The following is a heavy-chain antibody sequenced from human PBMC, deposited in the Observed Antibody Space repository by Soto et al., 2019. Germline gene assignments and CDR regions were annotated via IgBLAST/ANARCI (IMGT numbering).Heavy chain of an antibody. V-gene: IGHV3-30*03. CDR2: ISYDGSKK. J-gene: IGHJ4*02. CDR3: VRAPGSATVTPYYVDY. CDR1: GFTFRNYA. D-gene: IGHD4-17*01. Sequence: GGSLRLSCAASGFTFRNYAMHWVRQAPGKGLEWVVVISYDGSKKYYADSLEGRFTISRDNSNNTLYLQMNSLTDEDTAVYYCVRAPGSATVTPYYVDYWGQGTLVTVSS.